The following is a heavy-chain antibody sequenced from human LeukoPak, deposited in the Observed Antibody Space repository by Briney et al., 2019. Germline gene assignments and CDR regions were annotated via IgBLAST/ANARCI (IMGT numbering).Heavy chain of an antibody. CDR1: GYSFTSNY. CDR3: ARENREYGMDV. CDR2: INPSSGST. J-gene: IGHJ6*02. Sequence: ASVKVSCKASGYSFTSNYIHWVRQAPGQGLEWMGIINPSSGSTSYAQKFQGRVTMTRDTSTSTVYMELSSLRSEDTAVYYCARENREYGMDVWGQGTTVTVSS. D-gene: IGHD1-26*01. V-gene: IGHV1-46*01.